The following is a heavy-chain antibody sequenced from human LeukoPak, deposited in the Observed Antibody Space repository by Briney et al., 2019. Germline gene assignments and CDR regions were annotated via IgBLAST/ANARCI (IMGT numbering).Heavy chain of an antibody. Sequence: SETLSLTCTVSGGSISSSSYYWGWIRQPPGKGLEWLGSIYYSGSTYYNPSLKSRVTISVDTSKNQFSLKLSSVTAADTAVYYYARDRAGGIAVAGSYFDYWGQGTLVTVSS. D-gene: IGHD6-19*01. CDR2: IYYSGST. CDR1: GGSISSSSYY. J-gene: IGHJ4*02. V-gene: IGHV4-39*07. CDR3: ARDRAGGIAVAGSYFDY.